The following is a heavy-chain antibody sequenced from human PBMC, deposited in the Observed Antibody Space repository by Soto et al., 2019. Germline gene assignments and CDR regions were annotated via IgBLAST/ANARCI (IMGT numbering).Heavy chain of an antibody. J-gene: IGHJ3*02. CDR3: ARRPPYNAGTTDI. V-gene: IGHV4-39*01. Sequence: SETLSLTCTVSGASISNPIYYWGWIRQPPGKGLEWIGSISYSGSTYYNPPLKSRVTISVDTSKNKFSLRLTSVTATDTGVYYCARRPPYNAGTTDIWGQGTMVTVSS. D-gene: IGHD1-7*01. CDR2: ISYSGST. CDR1: GASISNPIYY.